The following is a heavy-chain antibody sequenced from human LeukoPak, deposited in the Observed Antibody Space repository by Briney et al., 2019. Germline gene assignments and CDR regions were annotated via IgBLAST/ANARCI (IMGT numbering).Heavy chain of an antibody. CDR3: ARTGYCSSASCSVVKQWLVRVYFDY. CDR1: GDSINSLDL. CDR2: MYLSGTT. J-gene: IGHJ4*02. Sequence: SETLSLTCTVSGDSINSLDLWSWVRQPPGKGLEWIGEMYLSGTTHSNPSVKSRVTISIDKSKNQFFLNLSSVTAADTAVYYCARTGYCSSASCSVVKQWLVRVYFDYWGQGTLVTVSS. V-gene: IGHV4-4*02. D-gene: IGHD2-2*01.